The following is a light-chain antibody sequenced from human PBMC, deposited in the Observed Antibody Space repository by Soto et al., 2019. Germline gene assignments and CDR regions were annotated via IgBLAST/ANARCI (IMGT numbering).Light chain of an antibody. CDR2: EGS. CDR1: SSDVGSYNL. Sequence: QSALTQPASVSGSPGQSITISCTGTSSDVGSYNLVSWYQQHPGKAPKLMIYEGSKRPSGVSNRFSGSKSGNTASLTISGLQAEDGADYYCCSYAGSPVFGTGTKLTVL. J-gene: IGLJ1*01. V-gene: IGLV2-23*01. CDR3: CSYAGSPV.